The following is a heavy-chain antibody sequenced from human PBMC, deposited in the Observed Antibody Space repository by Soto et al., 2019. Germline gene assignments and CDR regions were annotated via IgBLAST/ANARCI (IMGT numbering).Heavy chain of an antibody. J-gene: IGHJ4*02. V-gene: IGHV1-69*08. CDR2: IIPILGIA. Sequence: QVQLVQSGAEVKKPGSSVKVSCKASGGTFSSYTISWVRQAPGQGLEWMGRIIPILGIANYAQKFQGRVTITADRSTSTAYMELSSLRSEDTAVYYCARDLLASPEYSGWGQGTLVTVSS. CDR3: ARDLLASPEYSG. D-gene: IGHD5-12*01. CDR1: GGTFSSYT.